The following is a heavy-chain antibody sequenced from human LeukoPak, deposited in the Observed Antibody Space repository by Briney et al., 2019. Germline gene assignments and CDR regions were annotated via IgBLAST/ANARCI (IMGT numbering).Heavy chain of an antibody. V-gene: IGHV4-39*01. CDR3: ARYCSSTSCYRGDY. CDR1: GCSISSSSYY. D-gene: IGHD2-2*01. CDR2: IYYSGST. J-gene: IGHJ4*02. Sequence: SETLSLTCTVSGCSISSSSYYWGWIRQPPGKGLEWVGSIYYSGSTYYNPSLKSRVTISVDTSKNQFSLKLSSVTAADTAVYYCARYCSSTSCYRGDYWGQGTLVTVSS.